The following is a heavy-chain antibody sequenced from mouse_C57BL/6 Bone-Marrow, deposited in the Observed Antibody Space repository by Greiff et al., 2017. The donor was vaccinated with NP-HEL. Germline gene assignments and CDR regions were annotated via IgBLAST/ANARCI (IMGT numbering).Heavy chain of an antibody. CDR3: ARQGKQLRLPLDD. CDR2: ISSGGSYT. Sequence: EVQRVESGGDLVKPGGSLKLSCAASGFTFSSYGMSWVRQTPDKRLEWVATISSGGSYTYYPDSVKGRFTISRDNAKNTLYLQMSSLKSEDTAMYYCARQGKQLRLPLDDWGQGTTLTVSS. J-gene: IGHJ2*01. D-gene: IGHD3-2*02. V-gene: IGHV5-6*01. CDR1: GFTFSSYG.